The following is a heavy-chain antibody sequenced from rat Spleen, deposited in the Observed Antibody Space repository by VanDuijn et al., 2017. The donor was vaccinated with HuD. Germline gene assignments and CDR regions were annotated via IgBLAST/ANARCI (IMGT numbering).Heavy chain of an antibody. CDR1: GFTFNNYW. J-gene: IGHJ2*01. Sequence: EVRLVESGGGLVQPGRSLKLSCAASGFTFNNYWMTWIRQAPGKGLEWVASITHNDGSTYYPDSVKGRFTISRDNAKSTLYLQMNSLRSEDTATYYCTRENWELDVWGQGVMVTVSS. D-gene: IGHD5-1*01. V-gene: IGHV5-31*01. CDR2: ITHNDGST. CDR3: TRENWELDV.